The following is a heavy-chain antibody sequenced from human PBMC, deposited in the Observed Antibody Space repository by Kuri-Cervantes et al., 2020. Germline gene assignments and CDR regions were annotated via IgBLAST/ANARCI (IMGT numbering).Heavy chain of an antibody. CDR1: GFTFSIYA. CDR2: ISGSGGST. J-gene: IGHJ4*02. D-gene: IGHD2-2*01. V-gene: IGHV3-23*01. CDR3: ARVIPAAMVH. Sequence: GGSLRLSCAASGFTFSIYAMSWVRQAPGKGLEWVSAISGSGGSTYYADSVKGRFTISRDNAKNSLYLQMNSLRAEDTAVYYCARVIPAAMVHWGQGTLVTVSS.